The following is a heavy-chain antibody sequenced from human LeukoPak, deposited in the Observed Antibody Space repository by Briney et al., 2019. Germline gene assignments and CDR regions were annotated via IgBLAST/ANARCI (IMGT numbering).Heavy chain of an antibody. Sequence: GGSLRPSCAASGFTVSSNYMSWVRQAPGKGLEWVSVIYSGGSTYYADSVKGRFTISRDNSKNTLYLQMNSLRAEDTAVYYCARDSESTSGSYLDYYYYGMDVWGQGTTVTVSS. CDR1: GFTVSSNY. J-gene: IGHJ6*02. CDR2: IYSGGST. V-gene: IGHV3-66*01. D-gene: IGHD1-26*01. CDR3: ARDSESTSGSYLDYYYYGMDV.